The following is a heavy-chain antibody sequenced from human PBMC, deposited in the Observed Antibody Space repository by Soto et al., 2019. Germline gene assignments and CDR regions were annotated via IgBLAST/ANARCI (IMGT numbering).Heavy chain of an antibody. V-gene: IGHV4-59*01. CDR1: GGSISSYY. CDR2: IYYSGST. D-gene: IGHD6-13*01. Sequence: QVQLQESGPGLVKPSETLSLTCTVSGGSISSYYWSWIRQPPGKGLEWIGYIYYSGSTNYNPSLKSRVTISVDTSKNQFSLKLRSVTAADTAVYYCARVGWQQLVSWFDPWGQGTLVTVSS. J-gene: IGHJ5*02. CDR3: ARVGWQQLVSWFDP.